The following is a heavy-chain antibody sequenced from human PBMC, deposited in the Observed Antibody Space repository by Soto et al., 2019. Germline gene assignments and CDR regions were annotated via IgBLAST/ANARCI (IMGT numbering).Heavy chain of an antibody. Sequence: PSETLSLTCAVSGGYISGGYYSWSWIRQPPGKGLEWIGFIYNSGSTYYNSSLKSRVTISVDRSKNHFFLNLTSVTAADTAVYYCASPNFYDTNGYSFWGQGTLVTVSS. V-gene: IGHV4-30-2*02. J-gene: IGHJ1*01. CDR2: IYNSGST. CDR3: ASPNFYDTNGYSF. D-gene: IGHD3-22*01. CDR1: GGYISGGYYS.